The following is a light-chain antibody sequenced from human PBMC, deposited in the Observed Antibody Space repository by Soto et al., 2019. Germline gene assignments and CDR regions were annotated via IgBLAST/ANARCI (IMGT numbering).Light chain of an antibody. J-gene: IGLJ1*01. V-gene: IGLV2-14*01. CDR2: EVS. CDR3: NSYTSRSTYV. CDR1: SSDVGGYKY. Sequence: QSVLTQPASVSGSPGQSITISCTGTSSDVGGYKYVSWYQQHPGKAPKLMIYEVSNRPSGVSNRFSGSKSGNTASLTISGLQAEDEADYYCNSYTSRSTYVFGTGTKVTVL.